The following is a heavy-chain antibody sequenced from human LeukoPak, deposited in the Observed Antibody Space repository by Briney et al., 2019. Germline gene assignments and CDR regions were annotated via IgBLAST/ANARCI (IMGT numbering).Heavy chain of an antibody. J-gene: IGHJ3*02. CDR1: GFTVSSNY. Sequence: GGSLRLSCAAFGFTVSSNYMSWVRQAPGKGLEWVSVIYSGGSTYYADSVKGRFTISRDNSKNTLYLQMNSLRAEDTAVYYCARASQDDAFDIWGQGTMVTVSS. CDR2: IYSGGST. V-gene: IGHV3-66*01. CDR3: ARASQDDAFDI.